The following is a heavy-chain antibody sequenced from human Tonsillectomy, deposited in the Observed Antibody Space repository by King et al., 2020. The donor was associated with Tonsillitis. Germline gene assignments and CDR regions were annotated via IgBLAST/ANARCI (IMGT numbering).Heavy chain of an antibody. D-gene: IGHD3-22*01. CDR3: ARETRDYYDSSGYPDYYYYMDV. CDR1: GGTFSSYA. V-gene: IGHV1-69*09. Sequence: QRQLVQSGAEVKKPGSSVKVSCKASGGTFSSYAISWVRQAPGQGLEWMGRIIPILGIANYAQKFQGRVTITADKSTSTAYMELSSLRSEDTAVYYCARETRDYYDSSGYPDYYYYMDVWGKGTTVTVSS. J-gene: IGHJ6*03. CDR2: IIPILGIA.